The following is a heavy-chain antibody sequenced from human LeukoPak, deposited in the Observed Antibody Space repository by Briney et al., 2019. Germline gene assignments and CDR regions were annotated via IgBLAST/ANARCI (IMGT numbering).Heavy chain of an antibody. CDR1: GFTFSSYA. CDR3: AKDPMVRVREPLFDY. D-gene: IGHD3-10*01. J-gene: IGHJ4*02. V-gene: IGHV3-23*01. Sequence: GGSLRLSCAASGFTFSSYAMSWVRQAPGKGLEWVSAISGSGGSTYYAGSVKGRFTISRDNSKNTLYLQMNSLRAEDTAVYYCAKDPMVRVREPLFDYWGQGTLVTVSS. CDR2: ISGSGGST.